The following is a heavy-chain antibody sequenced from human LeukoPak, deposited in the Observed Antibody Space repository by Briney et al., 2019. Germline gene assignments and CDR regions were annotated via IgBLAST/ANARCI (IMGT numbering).Heavy chain of an antibody. J-gene: IGHJ4*02. D-gene: IGHD3-10*01. V-gene: IGHV4-38-2*01. CDR1: GYSISRGYY. CDR3: ARAGWIITSGIDY. CDR2: IYHTGST. Sequence: PSETLSLTCGVSGYSISRGYYWAWIRQPPGKGLEWIGTIYHTGSTYYTPSLGSRVTISVDTSKNEFSLKLNSVTAADTAVYYCARAGWIITSGIDYWGQGALVTVSS.